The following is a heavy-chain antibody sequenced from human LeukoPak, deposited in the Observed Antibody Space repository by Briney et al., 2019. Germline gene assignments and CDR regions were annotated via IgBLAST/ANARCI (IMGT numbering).Heavy chain of an antibody. V-gene: IGHV3-23*01. J-gene: IGHJ4*02. CDR1: GFTFSSYA. Sequence: TGGSLRLSCAASGFTFSSYAMSWVRQAPGKGLEWVSGISGSGGSTYYADSVKGRFTISRDNSKNTLYLQMNSLRAEDTAVYYCAKHPSRSIVVVPAAIDYWGQGTLVTVSS. CDR2: ISGSGGST. D-gene: IGHD2-2*01. CDR3: AKHPSRSIVVVPAAIDY.